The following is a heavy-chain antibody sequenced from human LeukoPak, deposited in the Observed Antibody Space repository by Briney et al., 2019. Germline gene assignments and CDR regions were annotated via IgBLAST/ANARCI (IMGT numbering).Heavy chain of an antibody. D-gene: IGHD3-22*01. J-gene: IGHJ4*02. V-gene: IGHV3-20*04. CDR1: GFTFDDYG. Sequence: SGGSLRLSCAASGFTFDDYGMSWVRQVPGKGLEWVSGINWNGGSTGYADSVRGRFTISRDNAKNSLYLQMNSLRAEDTALFYCARGGLGYSYDGSGYQSRAYYFDYWGQGTLVTVSS. CDR2: INWNGGST. CDR3: ARGGLGYSYDGSGYQSRAYYFDY.